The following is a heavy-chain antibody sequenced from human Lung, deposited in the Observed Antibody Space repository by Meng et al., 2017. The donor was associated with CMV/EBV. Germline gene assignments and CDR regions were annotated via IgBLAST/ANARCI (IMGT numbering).Heavy chain of an antibody. Sequence: XXCKXSGYTFPSYGISWVRQAPGQGLEWMGWISAYNGNTNYAQKLQGRVTMTTDTSTSTAYMELRSLRSDDTAVYYCATGNQYCSSTSCYPGGMDVWGQGTTVTVSS. V-gene: IGHV1-18*01. CDR3: ATGNQYCSSTSCYPGGMDV. CDR1: GYTFPSYG. J-gene: IGHJ6*02. D-gene: IGHD2-2*01. CDR2: ISAYNGNT.